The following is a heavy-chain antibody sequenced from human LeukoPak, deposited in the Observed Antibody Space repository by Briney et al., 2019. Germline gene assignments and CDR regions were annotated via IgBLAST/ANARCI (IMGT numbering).Heavy chain of an antibody. V-gene: IGHV3-48*04. CDR1: GFTFSSYS. Sequence: GGSLRLSCAASGFTFSSYSMNWVRQAPGKGLEWVSHISSSSSSTIYYADSLKGRFTISRDNAKNTLYLQMNSLRAEDTAVYYCARPKYDNSGYSFDYWGQGTLVTVSP. CDR3: ARPKYDNSGYSFDY. D-gene: IGHD3-22*01. J-gene: IGHJ4*02. CDR2: ISSSSSSTI.